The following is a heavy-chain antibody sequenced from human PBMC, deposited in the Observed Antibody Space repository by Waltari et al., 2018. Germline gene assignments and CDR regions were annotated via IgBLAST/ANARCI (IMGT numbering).Heavy chain of an antibody. J-gene: IGHJ4*02. CDR2: IYPSGST. V-gene: IGHV4-38-2*02. CDR3: ARDWTVIAAAGSFDY. CDR1: GYSISSGYY. Sequence: QVQLQESGPGLVKPSETLSLTCTVSGYSISSGYYWGWIRQPPGKGLEWIGSIYPSGSTCYNPSLKSRVTISVDASKNQFSRKLGSVTAADTAVYYCARDWTVIAAAGSFDYWGQGTLVTVSS. D-gene: IGHD6-13*01.